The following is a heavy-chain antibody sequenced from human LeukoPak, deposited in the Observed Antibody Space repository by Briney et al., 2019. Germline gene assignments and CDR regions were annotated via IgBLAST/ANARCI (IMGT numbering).Heavy chain of an antibody. V-gene: IGHV3-7*03. CDR3: VRGGGTFDN. D-gene: IGHD1-1*01. Sequence: GGSLRLSCAASGFTFSDYWMSWVRQAPGKGPESVANIKQDGSEKYYVDSVMGRFTISRDNAKTSLYLQMDSLRAEDTAVYFCVRGGGTFDNWGQGTLVTVSS. CDR2: IKQDGSEK. CDR1: GFTFSDYW. J-gene: IGHJ4*02.